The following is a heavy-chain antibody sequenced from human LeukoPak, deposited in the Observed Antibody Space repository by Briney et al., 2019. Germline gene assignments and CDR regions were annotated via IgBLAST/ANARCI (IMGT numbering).Heavy chain of an antibody. CDR2: ISAYNGNT. CDR3: ARDFALGYCSSTSRSPTFDY. CDR1: GYTFTSYG. V-gene: IGHV1-18*01. D-gene: IGHD2-2*01. J-gene: IGHJ4*02. Sequence: ASVKVSFKASGYTFTSYGISWVRQAPGQGLEWMGWISAYNGNTNYAQKLQGRVTMTTDTSTSTAYMELRSLRSDDTAVYYCARDFALGYCSSTSRSPTFDYWGQGTLVTVSS.